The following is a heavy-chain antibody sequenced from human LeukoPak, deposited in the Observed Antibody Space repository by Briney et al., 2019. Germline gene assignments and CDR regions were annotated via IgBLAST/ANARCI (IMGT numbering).Heavy chain of an antibody. D-gene: IGHD3-10*01. Sequence: ASVKVSCKASGYTFTSYGISWVRQAPGQGLEWMGWISAYNGNTNYAQKFQGRVTMTRDTSISTAYMELSRLRSDDTAVYYCARGTWFGDHEDLWGRGTLVTVSS. V-gene: IGHV1-18*01. J-gene: IGHJ2*01. CDR3: ARGTWFGDHEDL. CDR2: ISAYNGNT. CDR1: GYTFTSYG.